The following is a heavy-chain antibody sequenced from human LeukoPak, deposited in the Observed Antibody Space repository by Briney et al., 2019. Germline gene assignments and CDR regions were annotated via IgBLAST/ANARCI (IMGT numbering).Heavy chain of an antibody. Sequence: HPGGSLRLSCAASGFTFSSYGMSWVRQAPGKGLEWVSAISGSGGSTYYGDSVKGRFTISRDNSKNTLYLQMNSLRAEDTAVYYCARVMSSKLRYFDWWTTPDYWGQGTLVTVSS. D-gene: IGHD3-9*01. V-gene: IGHV3-23*01. CDR1: GFTFSSYG. CDR2: ISGSGGST. J-gene: IGHJ4*02. CDR3: ARVMSSKLRYFDWWTTPDY.